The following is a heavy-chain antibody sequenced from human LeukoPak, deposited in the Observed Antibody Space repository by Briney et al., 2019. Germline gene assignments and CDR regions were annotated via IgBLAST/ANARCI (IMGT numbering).Heavy chain of an antibody. D-gene: IGHD4-17*01. Sequence: SQTLSLTCAISGDSVSSSSAAWTWIRQSPSRGLEWLGRTYYRSKWYNDYALSVKSRITINPDTSKNQFYLQLNSVTPEDTAVYFCARVGDYGDYGFDYWGQGTLVTVSS. CDR3: ARVGDYGDYGFDY. J-gene: IGHJ4*02. V-gene: IGHV6-1*01. CDR1: GDSVSSSSAA. CDR2: TYYRSKWYN.